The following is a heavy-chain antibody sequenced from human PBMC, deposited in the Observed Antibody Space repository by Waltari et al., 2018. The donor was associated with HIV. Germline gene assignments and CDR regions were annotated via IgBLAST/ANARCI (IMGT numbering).Heavy chain of an antibody. J-gene: IGHJ4*02. CDR3: ARHGRMGGGTHRRYFDY. D-gene: IGHD3-16*01. V-gene: IGHV4-39*01. CDR1: GGSIKSSGYY. Sequence: QLQLQESGPGLVKPSETLSLTCSVSGGSIKSSGYYWGWVRQPPGKGLGWVGSIFYSGSTYYNPSLKSRVTISVDTSKNQFSLRRTSVTAADTAVYYCARHGRMGGGTHRRYFDYWGQGALVTVSS. CDR2: IFYSGST.